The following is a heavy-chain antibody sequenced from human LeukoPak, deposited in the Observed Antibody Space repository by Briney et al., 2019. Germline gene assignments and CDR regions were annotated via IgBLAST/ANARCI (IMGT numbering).Heavy chain of an antibody. D-gene: IGHD3-10*01. CDR2: INPNSGGT. CDR1: GYTFTGYY. CDR3: ARARRWFGEFDY. V-gene: IGHV1-2*06. Sequence: ASVKVSCKPSGYTFTGYYMHWVRQAPGQGLEWMARINPNSGGTNYAQKFQGRVAMTRDTSISTAYMEINRLRSDDTAMYYCARARRWFGEFDYWGQGTLVTVSS. J-gene: IGHJ4*02.